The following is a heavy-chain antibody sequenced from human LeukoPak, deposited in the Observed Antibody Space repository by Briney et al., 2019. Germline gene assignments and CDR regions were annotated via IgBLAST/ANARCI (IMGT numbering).Heavy chain of an antibody. Sequence: TSETLSLTCTVSGGSISSYYWSWIRQPPGKGLEWIGYIYHSGSTNYNPSLKSRVTISVDTSKNQFPLKLSSVTAADTAVYYCARVAPVTSGGFYFDFWGQGTLVTVSS. J-gene: IGHJ4*02. D-gene: IGHD3-10*01. CDR1: GGSISSYY. CDR3: ARVAPVTSGGFYFDF. CDR2: IYHSGST. V-gene: IGHV4-59*01.